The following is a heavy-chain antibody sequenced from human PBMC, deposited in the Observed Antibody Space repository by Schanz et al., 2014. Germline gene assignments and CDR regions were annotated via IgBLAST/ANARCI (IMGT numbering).Heavy chain of an antibody. J-gene: IGHJ4*02. Sequence: EVQLLESGGGLVQPGGSLRLSCAASGFSVGNKYMTWIRQAPGKGLEWVSYISGSSRTIYYADSMKGRFTISRDNSKNTVHLQMNSLRAEDTAVYYCVRDSFFAFDYWGQGTLXTVSS. CDR3: VRDSFFAFDY. D-gene: IGHD3-3*01. CDR2: ISGSSRTI. CDR1: GFSVGNKY. V-gene: IGHV3-48*01.